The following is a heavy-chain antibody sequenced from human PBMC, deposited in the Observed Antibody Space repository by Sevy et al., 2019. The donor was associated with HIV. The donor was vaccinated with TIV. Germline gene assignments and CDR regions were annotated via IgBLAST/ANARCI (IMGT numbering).Heavy chain of an antibody. CDR3: ATTNDYYDSSGYPFDY. J-gene: IGHJ4*02. CDR2: FDPEDDEK. V-gene: IGHV1-24*01. Sequence: ASVKVSCKVSGYTLTELSVHWVRQAPGKGLEWMATFDPEDDEKIYEKKFQGRVTMTEDTSTDTAYMELSSLRSEDTAVYYCATTNDYYDSSGYPFDYWGQGTLVTVSS. CDR1: GYTLTELS. D-gene: IGHD3-22*01.